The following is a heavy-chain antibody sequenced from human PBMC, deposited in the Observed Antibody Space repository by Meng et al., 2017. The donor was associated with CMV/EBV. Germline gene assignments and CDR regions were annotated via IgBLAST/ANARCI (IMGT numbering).Heavy chain of an antibody. CDR1: GFTFSSYG. CDR3: AKDRARRSSSPYYYGMDV. CDR2: IRYDGSNK. D-gene: IGHD6-13*01. J-gene: IGHJ6*02. V-gene: IGHV3-30*02. Sequence: GGSLRLSCAASGFTFSSYGMHWVRQAPGKGLEWVAFIRYDGSNKYYADSVKGRFTISRDNSKNTLYLQMNSLRAEDTAVYYCAKDRARRSSSPYYYGMDVWGQGTTVTVSS.